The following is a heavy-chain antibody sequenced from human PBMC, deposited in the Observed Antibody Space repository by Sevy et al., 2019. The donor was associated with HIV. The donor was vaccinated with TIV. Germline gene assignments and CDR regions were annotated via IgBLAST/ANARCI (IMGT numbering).Heavy chain of an antibody. V-gene: IGHV4-59*08. CDR3: AGENAWGRCYS. J-gene: IGHJ4*02. Sequence: SETLSLTCTVSGGSITSLYWNWIRQPPWKGLEWIANIYYNGHINYNPSLKSPVTLSLDTSKNQFSLRLSSVTAADTAMYYCAGENAWGRCYSWGQGTLVTVSS. CDR1: GGSITSLY. D-gene: IGHD1-26*01. CDR2: IYYNGHI.